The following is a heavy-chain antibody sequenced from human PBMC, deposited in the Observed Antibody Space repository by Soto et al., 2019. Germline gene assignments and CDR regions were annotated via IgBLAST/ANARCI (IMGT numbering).Heavy chain of an antibody. Sequence: PSETLSLTCTVSGGSVSSRSFYWSWIRQPPGRGLEWIGYIYDSENTNYNPSLKSRVTISLDTSKNQFALRLRSVTTADTAVYYCASVPSPPLTADDQVTWTPHYAMDVWGQGTTVTVSS. D-gene: IGHD2-21*02. CDR2: IYDSENT. V-gene: IGHV4-61*01. J-gene: IGHJ6*02. CDR3: ASVPSPPLTADDQVTWTPHYAMDV. CDR1: GGSVSSRSFY.